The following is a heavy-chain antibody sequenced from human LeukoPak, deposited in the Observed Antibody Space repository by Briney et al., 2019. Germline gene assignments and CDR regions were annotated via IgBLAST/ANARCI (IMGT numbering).Heavy chain of an antibody. CDR2: IYSGGST. CDR1: GFTVSSNY. CDR3: AREGDYGDYFDS. J-gene: IGHJ4*02. Sequence: GGSLRLSCAASGFTVSSNYMSWVRQAPGKGLDWVSVIYSGGSTYYADSVKGRFTISRDNSKNTVYLQMNSLRAEDTAVYYCAREGDYGDYFDSWGQGTLVTVTS. D-gene: IGHD4-17*01. V-gene: IGHV3-53*01.